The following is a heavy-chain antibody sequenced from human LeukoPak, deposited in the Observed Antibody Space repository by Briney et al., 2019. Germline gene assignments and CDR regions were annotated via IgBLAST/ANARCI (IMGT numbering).Heavy chain of an antibody. Sequence: ASVKVSCKASGYTFTSYAMNWVRQAPGQGLEWMGWINPNSGGTNFAQKFQGRVTMTRDTSISTAYMELSRLRSDDTAVYYCARSYSSSWYQNYWGQGTLVTVSS. CDR2: INPNSGGT. CDR1: GYTFTSYA. J-gene: IGHJ4*02. CDR3: ARSYSSSWYQNY. V-gene: IGHV1-2*02. D-gene: IGHD6-13*01.